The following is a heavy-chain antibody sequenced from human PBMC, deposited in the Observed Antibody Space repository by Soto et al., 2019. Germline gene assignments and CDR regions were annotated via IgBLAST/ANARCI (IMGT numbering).Heavy chain of an antibody. D-gene: IGHD6-6*01. V-gene: IGHV3-48*01. CDR3: ARDTPFYSSSSRGDYYYMDV. J-gene: IGHJ6*03. CDR2: ISSSSSTI. Sequence: PGGSLRLSCAASGFTFSSYSMNWVRQAPGKGLEWVSYISSSSSTIYYADSVKGRFTISRDNAKNSLYLQMNSLRAEDTAVYYCARDTPFYSSSSRGDYYYMDVWGKGTTVTV. CDR1: GFTFSSYS.